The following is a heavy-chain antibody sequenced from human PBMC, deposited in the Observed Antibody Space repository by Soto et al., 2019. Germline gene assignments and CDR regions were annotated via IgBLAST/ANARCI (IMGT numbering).Heavy chain of an antibody. CDR2: ISSGSNTI. CDR1: GFTFSSYS. V-gene: IGHV3-48*02. J-gene: IGHJ4*02. CDR3: ARVGYSSPFDD. Sequence: GGSLRLSCAASGFTFSSYSMNWVRQAPGKGLEWVSYISSGSNTIYYADSVKGRFTISRDNAKNSLYLQTNSLRDEDTAVYYCARVGYSSPFDDWGQGTLVTVSS. D-gene: IGHD5-18*01.